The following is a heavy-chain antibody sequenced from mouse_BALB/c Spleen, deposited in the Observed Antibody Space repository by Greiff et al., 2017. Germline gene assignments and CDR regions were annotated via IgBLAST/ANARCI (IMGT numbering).Heavy chain of an antibody. Sequence: VQLQQSGAELVKPGASVKLSCTASGFNIKDTYMHWVKQRPEQGLEWIGRIDPANGNTKYDPKFQGKATITADTSSNTAYLQLSSLTSEDTAVYYCARYDSYGSSLAWFAYWGQGTLVTVSA. J-gene: IGHJ3*01. CDR1: GFNIKDTY. V-gene: IGHV14-3*02. CDR3: ARYDSYGSSLAWFAY. D-gene: IGHD1-1*01. CDR2: IDPANGNT.